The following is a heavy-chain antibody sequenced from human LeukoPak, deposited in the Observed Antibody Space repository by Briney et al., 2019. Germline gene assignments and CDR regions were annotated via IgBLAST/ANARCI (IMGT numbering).Heavy chain of an antibody. CDR2: MYYSGST. CDR1: GGSISSYY. J-gene: IGHJ4*02. Sequence: PSEALSLTCTVSGGSISSYYWSWIRQPPGKGREWIGYMYYSGSTNYNPSLKSRVTISVDTSKNQFSLKLSSVTAADTAEYYCAREPYGSGTFDYWGQGTLVTVSA. CDR3: AREPYGSGTFDY. D-gene: IGHD3-10*01. V-gene: IGHV4-59*01.